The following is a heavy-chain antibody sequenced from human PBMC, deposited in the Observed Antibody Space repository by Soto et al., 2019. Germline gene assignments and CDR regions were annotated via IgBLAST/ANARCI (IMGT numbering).Heavy chain of an antibody. CDR2: TYYRSKWYN. Sequence: SPTLSGTYAIRGDGVSRNSAAWNCISQSPSRGLESLGRTYYRSKWYNDYAVSVKSRITINPDTSKNQFSLQLNSVTPEDTAVYYCARDLCASSSCYIMYYYGMDVWGQGSTVTVSS. J-gene: IGHJ6*02. D-gene: IGHD2-2*02. V-gene: IGHV6-1*01. CDR1: GDGVSRNSAA. CDR3: ARDLCASSSCYIMYYYGMDV.